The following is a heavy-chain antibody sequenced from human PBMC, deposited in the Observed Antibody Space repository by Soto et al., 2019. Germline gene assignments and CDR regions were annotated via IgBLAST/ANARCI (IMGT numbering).Heavy chain of an antibody. V-gene: IGHV4-59*01. CDR3: ARGFNWNDGFDY. Sequence: SETLSLTCTVSGGSISSYYWSWIRQPPGKGLEWIGYIYYSGSTNYNPSPKSRVTISVDTSKNQFSLKLSSVTAADTAVYYCARGFNWNDGFDYWGQGTLVTVS. CDR1: GGSISSYY. J-gene: IGHJ4*02. D-gene: IGHD1-1*01. CDR2: IYYSGST.